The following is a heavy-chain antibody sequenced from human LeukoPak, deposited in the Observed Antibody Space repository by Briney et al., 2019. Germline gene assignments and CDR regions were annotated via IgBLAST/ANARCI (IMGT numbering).Heavy chain of an antibody. CDR2: ISGGGDST. Sequence: PGGSLRLSCAASGFTFTSYAMTWVRQAPGKGLEWVSVISGGGDSTYYADSVKGRFTISRDNSKNTLYLQMNSLRAEDTAVYYCARERMSYSSSWYAGRSPFDYWGQGTLVTVSS. D-gene: IGHD6-13*01. CDR3: ARERMSYSSSWYAGRSPFDY. CDR1: GFTFTSYA. J-gene: IGHJ4*02. V-gene: IGHV3-23*01.